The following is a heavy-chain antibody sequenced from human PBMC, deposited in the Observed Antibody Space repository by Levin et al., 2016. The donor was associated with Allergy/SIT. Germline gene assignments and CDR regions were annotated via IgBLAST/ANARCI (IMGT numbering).Heavy chain of an antibody. CDR2: IYYSGST. CDR1: GGSISSSSYY. V-gene: IGHV4-39*01. D-gene: IGHD2-2*01. J-gene: IGHJ4*02. Sequence: GSLRLSCTVSGGSISSSSYYWGWIRQPPGKGLEWIGSIYYSGSTYYNPSLKSRVTISVDTSKNQFSLKLSSVTAADTAVYYCARLKDQPLADYWGQGTLVTVSS. CDR3: ARLKDQPLADY.